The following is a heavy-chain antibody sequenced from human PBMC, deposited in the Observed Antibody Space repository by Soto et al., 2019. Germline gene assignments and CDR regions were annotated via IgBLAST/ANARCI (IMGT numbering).Heavy chain of an antibody. CDR1: GFTFSSYS. Sequence: GGSLRLSCAASGFTFSSYSMNWVRQAPGKGLEWVSSISSSSSYIYYADSVKGRFTISRDNAKNSLYLQMNSLRAEDTAVYYCARDLTIVATSYYYYGMDVWGQGTTVTVS. CDR2: ISSSSSYI. J-gene: IGHJ6*02. CDR3: ARDLTIVATSYYYYGMDV. V-gene: IGHV3-21*01. D-gene: IGHD5-12*01.